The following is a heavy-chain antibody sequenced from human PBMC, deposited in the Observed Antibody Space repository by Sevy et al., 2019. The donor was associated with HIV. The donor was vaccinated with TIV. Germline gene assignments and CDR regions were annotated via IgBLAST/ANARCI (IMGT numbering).Heavy chain of an antibody. Sequence: QTLSLTCTVSGGSISSGGYYWSWIRQHPGKGLEWIGYIYYSGSTYYNASLKSRVTISVDTSKNQFSLKLSSVTAADTAVYYCARSPLYSSSWYTWFDPWGQGTLVTVSS. J-gene: IGHJ5*02. D-gene: IGHD6-13*01. CDR2: IYYSGST. V-gene: IGHV4-31*03. CDR1: GGSISSGGYY. CDR3: ARSPLYSSSWYTWFDP.